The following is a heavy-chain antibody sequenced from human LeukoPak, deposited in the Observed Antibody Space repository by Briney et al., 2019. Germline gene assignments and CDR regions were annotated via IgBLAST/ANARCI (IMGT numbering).Heavy chain of an antibody. V-gene: IGHV3-23*01. D-gene: IGHD5-12*01. CDR2: TSGSGANT. CDR1: GFTLRSYD. CDR3: AKEYSGYDFDY. Sequence: GGSLRLSCAASGFTLRSYDMSWVRQAPGKGLEWVAATSGSGANTYYADSVKGRFTISRDNFQNTLYLQMDSLRAEDTAVYYCAKEYSGYDFDYWGQGTLVTVSS. J-gene: IGHJ4*02.